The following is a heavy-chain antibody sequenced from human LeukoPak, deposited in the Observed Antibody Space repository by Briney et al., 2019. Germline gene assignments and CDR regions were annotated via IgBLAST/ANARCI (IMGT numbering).Heavy chain of an antibody. CDR2: VSNDGSST. CDR1: GFTLSNYW. CDR3: VGAAADTTPRP. Sequence: GGSLRLSCAASGFTLSNYWMHWVRQGPGKGLVWVSRVSNDGSSTAYADSMRGRFTISRDNAKNTLYLQMNSLRAEDTAVYYCVGAAADTTPRPWGQGTLVTVSS. D-gene: IGHD6-13*01. V-gene: IGHV3-74*01. J-gene: IGHJ4*02.